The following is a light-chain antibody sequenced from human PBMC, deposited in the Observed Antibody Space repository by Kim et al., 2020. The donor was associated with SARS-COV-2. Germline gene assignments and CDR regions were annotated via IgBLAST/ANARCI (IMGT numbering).Light chain of an antibody. V-gene: IGLV1-44*01. Sequence: QSVLTQSPSASGTPGQRVIISCSGSYSNIGGNTVNWYQQLPGTAPKLLIFDNNHRASGVPDRFSAFKSGTSASLVITGLQSEGEADYYCSAWDDNLGGRGVFGGGTRRTVL. CDR3: SAWDDNLGGRGV. J-gene: IGLJ3*02. CDR2: DNN. CDR1: YSNIGGNT.